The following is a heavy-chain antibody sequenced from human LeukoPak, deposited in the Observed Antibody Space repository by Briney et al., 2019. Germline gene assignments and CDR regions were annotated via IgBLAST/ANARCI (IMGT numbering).Heavy chain of an antibody. D-gene: IGHD2-2*01. V-gene: IGHV3-20*04. CDR1: GFTFDDYG. Sequence: GGSLRLSCAASGFTFDDYGMSWVRQAPGKGLEWVSGINWNGGSIGYADSVKDRFTLSRDNAKNSLSLQMNSLRAEDTALYYCARDYCSSTSFGCYYGMDVWGQGTTVTVSS. CDR3: ARDYCSSTSFGCYYGMDV. CDR2: INWNGGSI. J-gene: IGHJ6*02.